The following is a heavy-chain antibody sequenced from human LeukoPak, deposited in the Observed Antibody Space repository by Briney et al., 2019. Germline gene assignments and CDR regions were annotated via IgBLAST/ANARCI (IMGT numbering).Heavy chain of an antibody. CDR3: ARGRAPPHYYFDY. V-gene: IGHV1-8*01. J-gene: IGHJ4*02. CDR1: GYTFTSYD. D-gene: IGHD3-10*01. CDR2: MSPNSGNT. Sequence: GASVKVSCKASGYTFTSYDINWVRQATGQGLEWMGWMSPNSGNTGYAQKFQGRVTMTRNTSISTAYMELSSLRSEDTAVYYCARGRAPPHYYFDYWGQGTLVTVFS.